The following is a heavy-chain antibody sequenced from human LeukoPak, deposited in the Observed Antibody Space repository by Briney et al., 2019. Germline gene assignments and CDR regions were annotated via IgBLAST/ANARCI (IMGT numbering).Heavy chain of an antibody. CDR1: GFSFSSYN. CDR3: TRGIVIAAADGYYFDY. CDR2: ISGTSSFI. D-gene: IGHD6-13*01. V-gene: IGHV3-21*01. Sequence: GSLRLSCAASGFSFSSYNMNWVRQAPGKGLEWVSSISGTSSFIYYADSMKGRITTSRDNAKNSLYLQMNSLRAEDTAVYYCTRGIVIAAADGYYFDYWGQGTLVPSPQ. J-gene: IGHJ4*02.